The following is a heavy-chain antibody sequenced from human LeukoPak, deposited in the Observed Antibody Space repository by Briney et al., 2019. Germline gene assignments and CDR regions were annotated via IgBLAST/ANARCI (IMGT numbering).Heavy chain of an antibody. J-gene: IGHJ5*02. CDR1: GFSVSTNY. D-gene: IGHD4-23*01. Sequence: SGGSLRLSCAASGFSVSTNYVAWVRQAPGKGLEWVSFIYSGGHTYYPDSVKGRFIISRDPSDSTVYLQMNSLRAEDSAVYYCARAVVTPQFVFDPWGQGTLVTVSS. CDR2: IYSGGHT. V-gene: IGHV3-66*02. CDR3: ARAVVTPQFVFDP.